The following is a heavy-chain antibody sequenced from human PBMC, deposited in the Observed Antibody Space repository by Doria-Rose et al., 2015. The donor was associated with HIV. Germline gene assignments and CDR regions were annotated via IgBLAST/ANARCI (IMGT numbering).Heavy chain of an antibody. V-gene: IGHV4-59*01. CDR1: GGSISHYY. J-gene: IGHJ4*02. CDR3: ARVLRGTYDY. Sequence: QVQLQQWGPGLVKPSETLSLTCSVSGGSISHYYWSWIRQPPGKGLEYIGDIFYTGSTNYSPSLKSRVSISIDTSKNKFALRLSPVTAADTAVYYCARVLRGTYDYWGQGTLVTVSP. D-gene: IGHD3-16*01. CDR2: IFYTGST.